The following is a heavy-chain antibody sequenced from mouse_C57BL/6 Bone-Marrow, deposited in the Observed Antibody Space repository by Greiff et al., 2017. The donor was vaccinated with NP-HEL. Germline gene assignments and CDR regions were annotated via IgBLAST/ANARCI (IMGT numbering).Heavy chain of an antibody. V-gene: IGHV6-3*01. CDR1: GFTFSNYW. Sequence: EVQGVESGGGLVQPGGSMKLSCVASGFTFSNYWMNWVRQSPEKGLEWVAQIRLKSDNYATHYAESVKGRFTISRDDSKSSVYLQINNLRAEDTGIYYCTGPPAYWGQGTLVTVSA. J-gene: IGHJ3*01. CDR2: IRLKSDNYAT. CDR3: TGPPAY.